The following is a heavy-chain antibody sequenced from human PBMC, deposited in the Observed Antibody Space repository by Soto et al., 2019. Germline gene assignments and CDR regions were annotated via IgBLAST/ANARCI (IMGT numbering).Heavy chain of an antibody. CDR1: GGSISSSRSY. CDR2: IFYAGNT. D-gene: IGHD6-13*01. CDR3: ARQAAANGIDLWFVR. J-gene: IGHJ5*02. Sequence: QLQLQESGPGLVKPSETLSLTCNVSGGSISSSRSYWSWFRQPPGKELEWIANIFYAGNTYYNPPLKRRVTVYVDTSKNLFSLNLDSVTAADTAVYYCARQAAANGIDLWFVRWGQVTLVTVSS. V-gene: IGHV4-39*01.